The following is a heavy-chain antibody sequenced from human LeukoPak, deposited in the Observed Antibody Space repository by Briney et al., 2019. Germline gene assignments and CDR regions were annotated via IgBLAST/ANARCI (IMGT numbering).Heavy chain of an antibody. V-gene: IGHV4-34*01. CDR2: INHSGST. Sequence: PSETLSLTCAVYGGSFSGYYWSWIRQPPGKGLEWIGEINHSGSTNYNPSLKSRVTMSVATSKNQFSLKLSSVAAADTAGYYCARSYDFRRKYDNWFDPWGQETQGTVSP. CDR3: ARSYDFRRKYDNWFDP. CDR1: GGSFSGYY. J-gene: IGHJ5*02. D-gene: IGHD3-3*01.